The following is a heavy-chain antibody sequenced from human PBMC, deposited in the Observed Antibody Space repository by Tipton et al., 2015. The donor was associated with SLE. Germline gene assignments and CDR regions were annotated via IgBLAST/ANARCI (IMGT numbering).Heavy chain of an antibody. CDR3: ARATDWNLSPDV. CDR2: IYYSGNT. J-gene: IGHJ6*04. V-gene: IGHV4-59*12. Sequence: TLSLTCTVSGGSISNYYWSWIRQPPGKGLEWIGYIYYSGNTYYNPSLGSRLTISVDTSKDQFSLRLTSVTAADTAVYYCARATDWNLSPDVWGKGTTVTVSS. CDR1: GGSISNYY. D-gene: IGHD1-7*01.